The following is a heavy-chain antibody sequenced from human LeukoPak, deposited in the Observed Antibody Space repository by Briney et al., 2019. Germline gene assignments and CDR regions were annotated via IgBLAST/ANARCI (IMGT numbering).Heavy chain of an antibody. CDR3: ARVYYDYLLYKGGYYWYHFGMDV. V-gene: IGHV3-7*01. J-gene: IGHJ6*02. CDR2: IKQDGSAK. CDR1: GFTFTNYW. Sequence: GGSLRLSCAASGFTFTNYWMNWLRQAPGKGLEWVANIKQDGSAKNYVDSVKGRFTISRDNAKNSLYLQMNNLRVEDTAVYYCARVYYDYLLYKGGYYWYHFGMDVWGQGTTVTVSS. D-gene: IGHD3-9*01.